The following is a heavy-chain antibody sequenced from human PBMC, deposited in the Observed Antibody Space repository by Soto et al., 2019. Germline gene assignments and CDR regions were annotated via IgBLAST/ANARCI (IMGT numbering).Heavy chain of an antibody. CDR1: GFTFSSYS. CDR3: ARSNRLRYFDWLLNFDY. J-gene: IGHJ4*02. D-gene: IGHD3-9*01. CDR2: ISSSSSYI. Sequence: GGSLRLSCAASGFTFSSYSMNWVRQAPGKGLEWVSSISSSSSYIYYADSVKGRFTISRDNAKNSLYLQMNSLRAEDTAVYYCARSNRLRYFDWLLNFDYWGQGTLVTVSS. V-gene: IGHV3-21*01.